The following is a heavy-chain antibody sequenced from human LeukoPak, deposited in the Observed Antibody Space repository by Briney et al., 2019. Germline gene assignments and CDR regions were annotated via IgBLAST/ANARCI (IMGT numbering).Heavy chain of an antibody. V-gene: IGHV3-30*18. J-gene: IGHJ6*02. D-gene: IGHD4-17*01. CDR2: ISYDGSNK. CDR3: AKLPPTTTVTTDGMDV. CDR1: GFTFSSYG. Sequence: PGGSLRLSCAASGFTFSSYGMHWVRQAPGKGLEWVAVISYDGSNKYYADSVKGRFTISRDNSKNTLYLQMNSLRAEDTAVYYCAKLPPTTTVTTDGMDVWGQGTTVTVSS.